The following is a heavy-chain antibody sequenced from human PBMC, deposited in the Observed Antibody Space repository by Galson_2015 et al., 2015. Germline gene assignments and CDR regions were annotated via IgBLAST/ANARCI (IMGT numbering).Heavy chain of an antibody. D-gene: IGHD3-22*01. CDR3: AKERSWEYYYATSGYYHLDY. Sequence: SLRLSCAASGFTFSSYAMGWVRQAPGKGLEWVSGISGSGGTTYYADSVKGRFTISRDNSKNTLYLQMNSLRGEDTAVYYCAKERSWEYYYATSGYYHLDYWGQGTLVTVSS. J-gene: IGHJ4*02. CDR2: ISGSGGTT. CDR1: GFTFSSYA. V-gene: IGHV3-23*01.